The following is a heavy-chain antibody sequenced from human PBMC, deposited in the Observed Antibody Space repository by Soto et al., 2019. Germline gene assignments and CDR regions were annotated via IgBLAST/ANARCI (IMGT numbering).Heavy chain of an antibody. CDR1: GGNFTNYG. CDR3: ARAHGTSWYNWFDP. Sequence: QVQLVQSGAELKKPGSSLKVSCKASGGNFTNYGISWVRQAPGQGLEWMGGIIPLFGTTNYAHKFRGRVTVSADESTSTVYMELSSLRSEDTAIYYCARAHGTSWYNWFDPWGQGTLVTVSS. V-gene: IGHV1-69*01. J-gene: IGHJ5*02. CDR2: IIPLFGTT. D-gene: IGHD6-13*01.